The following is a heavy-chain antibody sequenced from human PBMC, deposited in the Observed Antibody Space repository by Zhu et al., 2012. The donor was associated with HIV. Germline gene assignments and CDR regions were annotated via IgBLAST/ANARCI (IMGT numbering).Heavy chain of an antibody. J-gene: IGHJ2*01. CDR2: INHSGST. D-gene: IGHD3-10*01. CDR1: GGSFSGYY. V-gene: IGHV4-34*01. CDR3: ARRCVTMVRGVIRYWYFDL. Sequence: QVHLQQWGAGLLKPSETLSLTCAVYGGSFSGYYWSWIRQPPGKGLEWIGEINHSGSTNYNPSLKSRVTISVDTSKNQFSLKLSSVTAADTAVYYCARRCVTMVRGVIRYWYFDLWGRGTLVTVSS.